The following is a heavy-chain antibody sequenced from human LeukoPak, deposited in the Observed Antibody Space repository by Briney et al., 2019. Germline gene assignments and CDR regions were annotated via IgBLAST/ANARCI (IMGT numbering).Heavy chain of an antibody. V-gene: IGHV3-48*01. D-gene: IGHD1-1*01. CDR2: ISSNSSTI. Sequence: GGSLRLSCAASGFTFSSYSMNWVRQAPGKGLEWVSYISSNSSTIYYADSVKGRFTISRDNAKNSLYLQMNSLRAEDTAVYYCARDSLERNFDYWGQGTLVTVSS. J-gene: IGHJ4*02. CDR3: ARDSLERNFDY. CDR1: GFTFSSYS.